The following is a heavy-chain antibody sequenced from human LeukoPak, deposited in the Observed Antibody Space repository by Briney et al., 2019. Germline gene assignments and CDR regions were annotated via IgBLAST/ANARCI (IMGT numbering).Heavy chain of an antibody. D-gene: IGHD3-22*01. CDR2: ISSSGSTI. CDR1: GFTFSAYY. J-gene: IGHJ4*02. CDR3: AGSGYYYSDY. Sequence: PGXSLRLSCAAFGFTFSAYYMSWIRQAPGKGLECISYISSSGSTIYYADSVKGRFTISRDNAKNSLYLQMNSLRAEDTAVYYCAGSGYYYSDYWGQGTLVTVSS. V-gene: IGHV3-11*04.